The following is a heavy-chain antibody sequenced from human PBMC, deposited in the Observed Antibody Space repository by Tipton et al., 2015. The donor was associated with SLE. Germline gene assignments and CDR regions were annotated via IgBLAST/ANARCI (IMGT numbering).Heavy chain of an antibody. CDR1: GASISTSY. CDR3: ARDTVVDIDY. V-gene: IGHV4-59*01. Sequence: TLSLTCTVSGASISTSYWTWIRQSPGKGLEWIGHIYDSGSTNYNPSLNSRVTISVDTSKNQFSLKVTSVTATDTAVYYCARDTVVDIDYWGQGALVTVSS. CDR2: IYDSGST. D-gene: IGHD4-23*01. J-gene: IGHJ4*02.